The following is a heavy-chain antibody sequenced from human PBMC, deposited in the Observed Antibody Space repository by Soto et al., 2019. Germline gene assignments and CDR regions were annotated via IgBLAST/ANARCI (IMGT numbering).Heavy chain of an antibody. D-gene: IGHD3-22*01. Sequence: ASVKVSCKASGYTFTTYYMHWVRQAPGQGLEWMGIINPSGGSTRYAQKFQGRVTMTRDTSTSTVYMELSSLKSEDTAVYYCARGLIYDSSGYYFDYWGQGTPVTVSS. J-gene: IGHJ4*02. CDR3: ARGLIYDSSGYYFDY. CDR2: INPSGGST. V-gene: IGHV1-46*01. CDR1: GYTFTTYY.